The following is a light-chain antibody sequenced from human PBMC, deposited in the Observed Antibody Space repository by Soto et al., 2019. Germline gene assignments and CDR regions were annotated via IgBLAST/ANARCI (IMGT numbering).Light chain of an antibody. CDR2: DAS. J-gene: IGKJ3*01. CDR1: HDITSY. Sequence: DIPMTQSPSSLSASVGDRVTITCQASHDITSYLNWYQHKPGKAPKLLIYDASILEAGVPSRFSGSGSGTDFTFTISSLQHEDVATYYCQKCDYLPIFGHGTTVDFK. V-gene: IGKV1-33*01. CDR3: QKCDYLPI.